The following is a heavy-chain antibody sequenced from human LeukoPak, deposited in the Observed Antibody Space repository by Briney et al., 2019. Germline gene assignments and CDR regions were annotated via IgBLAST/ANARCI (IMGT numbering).Heavy chain of an antibody. CDR2: IYYSGGT. CDR1: GGSISSGGYY. J-gene: IGHJ4*02. V-gene: IGHV4-31*03. D-gene: IGHD3-9*01. Sequence: SETLSLTCTVSGGSISSGGYYWSWIRQHPGKGLEWIGYIYYSGGTYYNPSLKSRVTISVDTSKNQFSLKLSSVTAADTAVYYCARGAYYDILTGYFDYWGQGTLVTVSS. CDR3: ARGAYYDILTGYFDY.